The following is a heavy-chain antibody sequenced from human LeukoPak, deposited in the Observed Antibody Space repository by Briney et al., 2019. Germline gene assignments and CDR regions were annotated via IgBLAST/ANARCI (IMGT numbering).Heavy chain of an antibody. Sequence: SVKVSCKASGGTFSSYTISWVRQAPGQGLEWMGGIIPIFGTANYAQKFQGRVTITTDESTSTAYMELSSLRSEDTAVYYCARGPPFVGYCSGGSCYSSSYFDYWGQGTLVTVSS. CDR3: ARGPPFVGYCSGGSCYSSSYFDY. D-gene: IGHD2-15*01. CDR1: GGTFSSYT. CDR2: IIPIFGTA. J-gene: IGHJ4*02. V-gene: IGHV1-69*05.